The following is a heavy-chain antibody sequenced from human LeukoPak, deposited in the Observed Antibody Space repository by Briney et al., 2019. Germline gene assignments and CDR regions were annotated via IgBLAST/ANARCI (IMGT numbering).Heavy chain of an antibody. V-gene: IGHV4-39*07. CDR1: GGSISSSSYY. D-gene: IGHD3-3*01. CDR3: ARGPPRLRFLEWSS. CDR2: INHSGST. J-gene: IGHJ4*02. Sequence: SETLSLTCTVSGGSISSSSYYWGWIRQPPGKGLEWIGEINHSGSTNYNPSLKSRVTISVDTSKNQFSLKLSSVTAADTAVYYCARGPPRLRFLEWSSWGQGTLVTVSS.